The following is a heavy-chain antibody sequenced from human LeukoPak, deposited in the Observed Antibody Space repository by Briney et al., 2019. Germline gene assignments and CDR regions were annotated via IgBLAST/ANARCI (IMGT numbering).Heavy chain of an antibody. CDR3: ARETGGWYPPFDY. Sequence: GASVKVSCKASGYTFTGYYMHWVRQAPGQGLEWMGWINPSGGSTSYAQKFQGRVTMTRDMSTSTVYMELSSLRSEDTAVYYCARETGGWYPPFDYWGQGTLVTVSS. V-gene: IGHV1-46*01. J-gene: IGHJ4*02. CDR1: GYTFTGYY. CDR2: INPSGGST. D-gene: IGHD6-19*01.